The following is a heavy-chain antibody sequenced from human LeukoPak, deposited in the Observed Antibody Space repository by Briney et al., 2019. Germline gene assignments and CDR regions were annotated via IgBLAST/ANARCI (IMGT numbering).Heavy chain of an antibody. Sequence: GGSLRLSCAASGFTFSSNYMSWVRQATGKGVEWVSVIYSGGSTYYADSVKGRFTISRDNSKNTLYLQMNSLRAEDTAVYYCAREGIAAAGTLYFDYWGQGTLVTVSS. V-gene: IGHV3-66*01. CDR2: IYSGGST. J-gene: IGHJ4*02. CDR1: GFTFSSNY. CDR3: AREGIAAAGTLYFDY. D-gene: IGHD6-13*01.